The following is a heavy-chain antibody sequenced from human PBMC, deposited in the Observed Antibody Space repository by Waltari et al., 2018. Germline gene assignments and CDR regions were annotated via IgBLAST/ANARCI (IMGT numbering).Heavy chain of an antibody. J-gene: IGHJ3*02. CDR2: TRYDGXXX. CDR1: XFPFSGYG. D-gene: IGHD3-10*01. V-gene: IGHV3-30*02. CDR3: AKDEXRGIDAFDI. Sequence: QVQLVESGGGVVQPGGSLRLSCGAFXFPFSGYGMHWVRQAPGKGLEWVAFTRYDGXXXYYADSVKXRFTISRDNSKXTLSLQXXXLRTEDTAVYYCAKDEXRGIDAFDIWGQGTMVTVSS.